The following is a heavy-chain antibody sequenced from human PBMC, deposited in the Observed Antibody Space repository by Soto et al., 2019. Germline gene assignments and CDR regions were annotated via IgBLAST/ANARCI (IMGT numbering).Heavy chain of an antibody. V-gene: IGHV3-30*04. D-gene: IGHD3-10*01. CDR3: ANHYYYGSGSYYNWNYYYYGMDV. J-gene: IGHJ6*02. Sequence: GGSLRLSCVPSGFTFSSYAMHWVRQAPGKGLEWVAIISYDGTNKYYADSVKGRFTISRDNSKNTLYLQMNSLRDEDTAVYYCANHYYYGSGSYYNWNYYYYGMDVWGQGTTVTVSS. CDR1: GFTFSSYA. CDR2: ISYDGTNK.